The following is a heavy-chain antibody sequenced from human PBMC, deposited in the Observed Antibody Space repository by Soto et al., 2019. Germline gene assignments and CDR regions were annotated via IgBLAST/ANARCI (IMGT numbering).Heavy chain of an antibody. J-gene: IGHJ4*02. Sequence: QVQLQESGPGLVKPSETLSLTCTVSGGSVSSGSYYWSWIRQPPGKGLEWIGYIYYSGSTNYNPSLKIRVTISVDTSKNQFSLKLSSVTAADTAVYYCAATHYDFWSGYYTSDYWGQGTLVTVSS. CDR3: AATHYDFWSGYYTSDY. V-gene: IGHV4-61*01. CDR1: GGSVSSGSYY. CDR2: IYYSGST. D-gene: IGHD3-3*01.